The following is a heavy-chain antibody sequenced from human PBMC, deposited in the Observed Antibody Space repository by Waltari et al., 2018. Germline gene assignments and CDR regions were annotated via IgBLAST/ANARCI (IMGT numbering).Heavy chain of an antibody. J-gene: IGHJ5*02. CDR1: GYRFRSYW. V-gene: IGHV5-51*01. D-gene: IGHD2-2*01. Sequence: EVQLVQSGAEVRKPGEPLRISCEGSGYRFRSYWIGWVRQMPGKGLEWMGIVNPGDSETRYSPSFRGQVTISADKSIFTAYLQWSSLKASDTAIYYCARRDCISSSCYDGWFDLWGQGTLVTVSS. CDR3: ARRDCISSSCYDGWFDL. CDR2: VNPGDSET.